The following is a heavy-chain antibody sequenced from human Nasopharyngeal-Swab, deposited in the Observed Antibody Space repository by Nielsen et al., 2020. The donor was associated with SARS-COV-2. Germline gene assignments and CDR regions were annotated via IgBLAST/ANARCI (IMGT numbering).Heavy chain of an antibody. CDR1: GFTFSNYG. CDR3: AKDVRMADHYYHGMDV. V-gene: IGHV3-33*03. Sequence: GESLKISCATSGFTFSNYGMHWVRQDPGKGLEWVAVTWYDGSNTYYGDSVKGRFTISRDDSKNTHYLQMNSLRPEDTAVYYCAKDVRMADHYYHGMDVWGQGTTVTVSS. CDR2: TWYDGSNT. D-gene: IGHD5-24*01. J-gene: IGHJ6*02.